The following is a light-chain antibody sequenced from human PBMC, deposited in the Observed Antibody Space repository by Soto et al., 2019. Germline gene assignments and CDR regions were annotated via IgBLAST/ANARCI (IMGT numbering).Light chain of an antibody. J-gene: IGLJ2*01. Sequence: QSALTQPASVSGSPGQSITISCTGTSSDVGGYNYVSWYQQHPGKAPKLMIYEVSNRPSGVSNRFSGSKSDNTASLTISGLQAEDEDDYYCSSYTSSSTLVVFGGGTKVTVL. CDR1: SSDVGGYNY. CDR3: SSYTSSSTLVV. CDR2: EVS. V-gene: IGLV2-14*01.